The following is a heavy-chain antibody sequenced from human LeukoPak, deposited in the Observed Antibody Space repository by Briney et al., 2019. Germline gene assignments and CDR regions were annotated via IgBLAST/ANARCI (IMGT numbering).Heavy chain of an antibody. CDR1: GYTFSNYG. J-gene: IGHJ4*02. CDR3: ARARFSSRNRDGYLDS. Sequence: ASVKVPCKASGYTFSNYGIHWVRQAPGHGLEWMGWISGINTNTNYAQKVQGRVTMTADTSTATAYMELRSLRSDDTAVYYCARARFSSRNRDGYLDSWGEGTLVTVSS. CDR2: ISGINTNT. D-gene: IGHD6-13*01. V-gene: IGHV1-18*01.